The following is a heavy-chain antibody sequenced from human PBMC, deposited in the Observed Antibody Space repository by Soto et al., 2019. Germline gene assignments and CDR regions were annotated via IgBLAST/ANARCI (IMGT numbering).Heavy chain of an antibody. CDR2: IYYSGST. CDR1: GGSISSGDYY. J-gene: IGHJ3*02. V-gene: IGHV4-30-4*01. D-gene: IGHD4-17*01. Sequence: PSETLSLTCTVSGGSISSGDYYWSWIRQPPGKGLEWIGYIYYSGSTYYNPSLKSRVTISVDTSKNQFSLKLSSVTAADTAVYYCARHGGGMTTVTTPSRDDAFDIWGQGTMVTVSS. CDR3: ARHGGGMTTVTTPSRDDAFDI.